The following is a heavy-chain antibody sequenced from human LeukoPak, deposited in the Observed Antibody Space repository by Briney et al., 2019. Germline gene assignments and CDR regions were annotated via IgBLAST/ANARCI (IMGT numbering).Heavy chain of an antibody. V-gene: IGHV3-21*01. CDR3: ARDDGSAWFYFDH. CDR1: GFTFSSYS. CDR2: ISSSSSYI. Sequence: GGSLRLSCAASGFTFSSYSMNWVRQAPGKGLEWVSSISSSSSYIYYADSVKGRFTISRDNAKNSLYLQMNSLRAEDTAVYYCARDDGSAWFYFDHWAQGTLVTVST. D-gene: IGHD6-19*01. J-gene: IGHJ4*02.